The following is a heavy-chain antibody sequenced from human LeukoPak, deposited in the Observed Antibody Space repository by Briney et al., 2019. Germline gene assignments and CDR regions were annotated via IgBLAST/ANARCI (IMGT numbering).Heavy chain of an antibody. CDR2: IGIDSGNT. CDR3: ARDHNYAFDN. V-gene: IGHV3-48*04. CDR1: GFPFSDYS. J-gene: IGHJ4*02. Sequence: GGSLRLSCTASGFPFSDYSMNWVRQVPGKGLEWISYIGIDSGNTKYADSVRGRFTISADSAKNSLYLQMNSLRVEDTALYYCARDHNYAFDNWGQGTLVSVSS. D-gene: IGHD1-1*01.